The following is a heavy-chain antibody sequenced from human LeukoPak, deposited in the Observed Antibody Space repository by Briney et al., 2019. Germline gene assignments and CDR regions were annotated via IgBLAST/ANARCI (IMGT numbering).Heavy chain of an antibody. D-gene: IGHD3-10*01. V-gene: IGHV1-18*04. CDR2: ISAYNGNT. CDR3: ARAKRYYYGSGTRPLSYMDV. J-gene: IGHJ6*03. CDR1: GYTFTGYY. Sequence: GASVKVSCKASGYTFTGYYMHWVRQAPGQGLEWMGWISAYNGNTNYAQKLQGRVTMTTDTSTSTAYMELRSLRSDDTAVYYCARAKRYYYGSGTRPLSYMDVWGKGTTVTVSS.